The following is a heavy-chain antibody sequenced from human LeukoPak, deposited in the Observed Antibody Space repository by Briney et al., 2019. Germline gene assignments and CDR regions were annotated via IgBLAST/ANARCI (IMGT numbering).Heavy chain of an antibody. CDR2: IYHSGST. V-gene: IGHV4-4*02. CDR3: ARDPRIAAAGYYYYTDV. Sequence: SETLSLTCAVSGGSISSSNWWSWVRQPPGKGLEWIGEIYHSGSTNYNPSLKSRVTISVDKSKNQFSLKLSSVTAADTAVYYCARDPRIAAAGYYYYTDVWGKGTTVTVSS. CDR1: GGSISSSNW. D-gene: IGHD6-13*01. J-gene: IGHJ6*03.